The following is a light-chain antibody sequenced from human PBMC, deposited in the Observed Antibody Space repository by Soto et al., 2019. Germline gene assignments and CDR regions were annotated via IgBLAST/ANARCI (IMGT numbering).Light chain of an antibody. CDR2: EVN. CDR3: SSYAGSTIFGV. CDR1: SSDVGGYNY. V-gene: IGLV2-8*01. Sequence: QSALTQPPSASGSPGQSVTISCTGTSSDVGGYNYVSWYQQHPGKAPKLMIYEVNKRPSGVPDRFSGSKSGNTASLTVSGLQAEDEAYYYCSSYAGSTIFGVFGTGTKLTVL. J-gene: IGLJ1*01.